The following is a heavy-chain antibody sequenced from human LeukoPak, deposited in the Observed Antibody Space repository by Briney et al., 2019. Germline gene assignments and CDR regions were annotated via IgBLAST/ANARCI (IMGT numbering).Heavy chain of an antibody. Sequence: GGSLRLSCAASGFTVDYMSWVRQPPGQGLEWVSVIYSGGATYYADSVKGRFTISRDNSKNTLYLQMNSMRADDTAVYYCARRTALEQYFDYWGQGTLVTVSS. V-gene: IGHV3-53*01. CDR1: GFTVDY. D-gene: IGHD1/OR15-1a*01. J-gene: IGHJ4*02. CDR2: IYSGGAT. CDR3: ARRTALEQYFDY.